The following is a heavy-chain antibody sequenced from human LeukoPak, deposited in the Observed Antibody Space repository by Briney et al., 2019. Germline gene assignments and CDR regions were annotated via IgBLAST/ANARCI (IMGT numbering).Heavy chain of an antibody. CDR1: GFTFSDYY. J-gene: IGHJ4*02. CDR3: ARDPGGDGYNTNFDY. Sequence: KAGGSLRLSCAASGFTFSDYYMSWIRQAPGKGLEWVSYISSSDSSIYYADSVKGRFTISRDNTKNSLYLQMNSLRAEDTALYYCARDPGGDGYNTNFDYWGQGTLVTVSS. D-gene: IGHD5-24*01. CDR2: ISSSDSSI. V-gene: IGHV3-11*01.